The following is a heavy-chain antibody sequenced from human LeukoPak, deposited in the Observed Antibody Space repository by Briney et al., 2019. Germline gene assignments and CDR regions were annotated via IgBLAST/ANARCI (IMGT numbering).Heavy chain of an antibody. Sequence: GGSLRLSCAASGFTFSSYSMNWVRQAPGKGLEWVSYISSSSSTIYYADSVKGRFTISRDNAKNLLYLQMNSLRAEDTAVYYCARDGGTMVRGVNDYWGQGTLVTVSS. CDR3: ARDGGTMVRGVNDY. CDR1: GFTFSSYS. CDR2: ISSSSSTI. J-gene: IGHJ4*02. D-gene: IGHD3-10*01. V-gene: IGHV3-48*04.